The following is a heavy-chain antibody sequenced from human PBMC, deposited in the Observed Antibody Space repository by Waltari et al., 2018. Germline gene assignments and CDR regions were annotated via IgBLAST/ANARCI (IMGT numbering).Heavy chain of an antibody. D-gene: IGHD2-21*02. CDR2: IDPHSGRT. CDR1: GYTFTGYS. V-gene: IGHV1-2*02. CDR3: ARDPGPAFYCGGDCYSGY. J-gene: IGHJ4*02. Sequence: QVQLVQSGAEVKKPGASERVSCKASGYTFTGYSIHWVRQAPGQGLEWMGCIDPHSGRTNYAQKFQGRVTMTSDMSISTGYMELSRLTSDDTAVYYCARDPGPAFYCGGDCYSGYWGQGTLVTVSS.